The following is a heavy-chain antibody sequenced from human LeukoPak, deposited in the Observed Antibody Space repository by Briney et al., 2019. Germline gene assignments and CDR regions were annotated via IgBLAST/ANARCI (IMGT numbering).Heavy chain of an antibody. CDR1: GFTFSGYP. CDR3: ARKIATETTFYYGTDV. CDR2: ISYDGGNK. Sequence: PGGSLRLSCAASGFTFSGYPIHWVRQAPGKGPEWVAVISYDGGNKYYADAVKGRFTISRDNSKNTLYLQMNSLRAEDTAVYYCARKIATETTFYYGTDVWGQGTTVTVSS. J-gene: IGHJ6*02. D-gene: IGHD4-17*01. V-gene: IGHV3-30-3*01.